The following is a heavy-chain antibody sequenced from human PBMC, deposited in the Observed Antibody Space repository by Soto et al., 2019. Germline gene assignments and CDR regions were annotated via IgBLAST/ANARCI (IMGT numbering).Heavy chain of an antibody. CDR1: GFTFSSYA. V-gene: IGHV3-23*01. CDR3: AKVSTPHLGQLADGDYNYYMDV. CDR2: ISGSGGST. J-gene: IGHJ6*03. Sequence: GGSLRLSCAASGFTFSSYAMSWVRQAPGKGLEWVSAISGSGGSTYYADSVKGRFTISRDNSKNTLYLQMNSLRAEDTAVYYCAKVSTPHLGQLADGDYNYYMDVWGKGNTVTVSS. D-gene: IGHD6-6*01.